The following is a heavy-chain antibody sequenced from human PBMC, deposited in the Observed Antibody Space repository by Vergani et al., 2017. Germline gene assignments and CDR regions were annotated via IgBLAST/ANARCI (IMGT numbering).Heavy chain of an antibody. CDR2: ISGSGGST. D-gene: IGHD3-16*01. V-gene: IGHV3-23*01. Sequence: EVQLLESGGGLVQPGGSLRLSCAASGFTFSSYAMSWVRQAPGKGLEWVSAISGSGGSTYYAASVKGRFTISRDNSKNTLYLQMNSLRAEDKAVYYCAKEGVEYYDYSYLDVWGKGTTVTVSS. CDR3: AKEGVEYYDYSYLDV. J-gene: IGHJ6*03. CDR1: GFTFSSYA.